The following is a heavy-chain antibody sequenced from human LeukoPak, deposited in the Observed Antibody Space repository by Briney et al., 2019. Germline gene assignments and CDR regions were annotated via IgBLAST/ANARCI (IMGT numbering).Heavy chain of an antibody. V-gene: IGHV3-21*01. Sequence: PGGSLRLSCAASGFTFSSYWMHWVRQAPGKGLEWVSSISSSSSYIYYADSVKGRFTISRDNAKNSLYLQMNSLRAEDTAVYYCARDQQQLDPYYYYYGMDVWGKGTTVTVSS. CDR3: ARDQQQLDPYYYYYGMDV. J-gene: IGHJ6*04. D-gene: IGHD6-13*01. CDR1: GFTFSSYW. CDR2: ISSSSSYI.